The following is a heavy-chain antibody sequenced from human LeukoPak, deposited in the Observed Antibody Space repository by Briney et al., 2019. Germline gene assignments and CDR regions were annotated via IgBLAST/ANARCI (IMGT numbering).Heavy chain of an antibody. D-gene: IGHD1-1*01. CDR1: GYTFTSYG. V-gene: IGHV1-18*01. CDR2: ISAYNGNT. Sequence: EASVTVSCKASGYTFTSYGISWVRQAPGQGLEWMGWISAYNGNTNYAQTLQGRVTMTTDTSTSTAYMELRSLRSDDTAVYYCARDPRALEPDYWGQGTLVTVSS. CDR3: ARDPRALEPDY. J-gene: IGHJ4*02.